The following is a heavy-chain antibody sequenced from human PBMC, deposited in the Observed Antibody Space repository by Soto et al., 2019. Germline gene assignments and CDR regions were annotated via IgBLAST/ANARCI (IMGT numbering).Heavy chain of an antibody. Sequence: QITLKESGPTLVKPTQTLTLTCTFSGFSLSTSGVGVGWIRQPPGKALEWLAVIYWDASYYYSPSLRSRLTTTKDTSKHPVVLPMTNMDPVDTATYYCAHKGYGDYPLDSWGQGTLLTVSS. V-gene: IGHV2-5*02. CDR3: AHKGYGDYPLDS. J-gene: IGHJ4*02. CDR2: IYWDASY. CDR1: GFSLSTSGVG. D-gene: IGHD4-17*01.